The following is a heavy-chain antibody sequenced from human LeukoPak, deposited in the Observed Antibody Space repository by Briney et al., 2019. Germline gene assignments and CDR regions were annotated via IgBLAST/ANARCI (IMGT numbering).Heavy chain of an antibody. V-gene: IGHV1-69*13. CDR2: IIPIFGTA. J-gene: IGHJ4*02. CDR3: ARDGIAAAGNFDY. Sequence: GASVEVSCKASGGTFSSYAISWVRQAPGQGLEWMGGIIPIFGTANYAQKFQGRVTITADESTSTAYMELSSLRSEDTAVYYCARDGIAAAGNFDYWGQGTPVTVSS. D-gene: IGHD6-13*01. CDR1: GGTFSSYA.